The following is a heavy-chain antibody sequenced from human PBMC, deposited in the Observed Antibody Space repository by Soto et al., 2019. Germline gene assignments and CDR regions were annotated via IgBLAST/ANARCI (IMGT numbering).Heavy chain of an antibody. CDR2: VYYGGST. D-gene: IGHD3-22*01. Sequence: SETLSLTCTVSGGSISSSSYYWGWIRQPPGKGLEWIGNVYYGGSTCYNPSLKSRDTISVETSKSQFSLKLSSVTAADTAVYYCAGGDYYHSSGYYFYYYTMDVWGQGTTVTVSS. V-gene: IGHV4-39*01. CDR1: GGSISSSSYY. CDR3: AGGDYYHSSGYYFYYYTMDV. J-gene: IGHJ6*02.